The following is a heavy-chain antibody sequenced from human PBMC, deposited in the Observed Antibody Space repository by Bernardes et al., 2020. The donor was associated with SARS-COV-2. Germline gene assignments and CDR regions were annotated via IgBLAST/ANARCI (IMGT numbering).Heavy chain of an antibody. CDR2: IYYSGST. D-gene: IGHD3-10*01. CDR3: AATYYYGSGSGKWFDP. V-gene: IGHV4-39*01. CDR1: GGSISSTSYY. J-gene: IGHJ5*02. Sequence: SETLSLTCTVSGGSISSTSYYWGWLLKPPGKGLEWIGTIYYSGSTYYNPSLKSRVTISVDTSKNQFSLKLSSVTAADTALYYCAATYYYGSGSGKWFDPWGQGTLVTVSS.